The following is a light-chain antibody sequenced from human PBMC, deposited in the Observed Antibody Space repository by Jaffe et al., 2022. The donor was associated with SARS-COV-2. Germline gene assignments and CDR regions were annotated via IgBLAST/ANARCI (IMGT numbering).Light chain of an antibody. J-gene: IGLJ2*01. CDR3: NSRDSSGNHVV. CDR1: SLRSYY. CDR2: GKN. Sequence: SSELTQDPAVSVALGQTVRITCQGDSLRSYYASWYQQKPGQAPVLVFYGKNNRPSGIPDRFSGSSSGNTASLTITGAQAEDEADYYCNSRDSSGNHVVFGGGTKLTAL. V-gene: IGLV3-19*01.